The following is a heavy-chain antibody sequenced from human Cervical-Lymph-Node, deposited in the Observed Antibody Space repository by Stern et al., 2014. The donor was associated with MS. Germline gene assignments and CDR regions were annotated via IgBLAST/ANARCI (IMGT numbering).Heavy chain of an antibody. V-gene: IGHV3-30*04. J-gene: IGHJ1*01. CDR2: ISYDGSNK. D-gene: IGHD6-13*01. CDR3: ARDLEQLVLGRYFQH. Sequence: VQLVESGGGVVQPGRSLRLSCAASGFTFSSYAMHWVRQAPGKGLEWVAVISYDGSNKYYADPVKGRFTISRDNSKNTLYLQMNSLRAEDTAVYYCARDLEQLVLGRYFQHWGQGTLVTVSS. CDR1: GFTFSSYA.